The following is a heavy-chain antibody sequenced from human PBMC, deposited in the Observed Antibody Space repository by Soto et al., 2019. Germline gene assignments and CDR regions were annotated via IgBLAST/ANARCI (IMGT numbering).Heavy chain of an antibody. Sequence: ASVKVSCKASGYTFTNYGMSWVRQSSGQGLEWMGWISAYNGNTNYAQKLQGRVTMTTDTSTSTAYMELRSLRSDDTAVYYCASLDWTKHYWGQGTLVTVSS. CDR2: ISAYNGNT. J-gene: IGHJ4*02. CDR1: GYTFTNYG. CDR3: ASLDWTKHY. D-gene: IGHD1-1*01. V-gene: IGHV1-18*01.